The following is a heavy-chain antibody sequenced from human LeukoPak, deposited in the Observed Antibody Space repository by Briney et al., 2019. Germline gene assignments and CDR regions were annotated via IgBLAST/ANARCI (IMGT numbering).Heavy chain of an antibody. V-gene: IGHV1-18*01. CDR3: ARELGGAGSYFFPYYAMDV. CDR1: VYSFTSYG. Sequence: ASVKVSRKSSVYSFTSYGINWVRQAPGQGLEWMGWISGYNCNTKYAENFQGRFTMTTDTSTSTAYMELRSLRSDDTAVYYCARELGGAGSYFFPYYAMDVWGQGTTVTVSS. J-gene: IGHJ6*02. D-gene: IGHD3-10*01. CDR2: ISGYNCNT.